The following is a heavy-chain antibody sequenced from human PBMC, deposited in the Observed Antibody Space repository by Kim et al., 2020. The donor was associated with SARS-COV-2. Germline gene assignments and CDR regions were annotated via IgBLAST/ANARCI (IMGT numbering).Heavy chain of an antibody. V-gene: IGHV4-59*08. CDR3: ARHRDKLDGAFDI. D-gene: IGHD3-10*01. Sequence: SETLSLTCTVSGGSVSGYYWSWIRQPPGKGPEWIGYIYYSGSTRYNPSLRSRVTISRDTSKNQFSLKVSSVAASDTAVYYCARHRDKLDGAFDIWGQGT. CDR1: GGSVSGYY. J-gene: IGHJ3*02. CDR2: IYYSGST.